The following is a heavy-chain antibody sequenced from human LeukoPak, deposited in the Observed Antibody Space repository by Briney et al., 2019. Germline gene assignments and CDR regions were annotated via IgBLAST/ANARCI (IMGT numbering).Heavy chain of an antibody. V-gene: IGHV3-23*01. D-gene: IGHD5-18*01. J-gene: IGHJ4*02. CDR3: ARDSRDTTMRFDY. CDR2: ISGSGGST. CDR1: GFTFSSYA. Sequence: GGSLRLSCAASGFTFSSYAMSWVRQAPGKGLEWVSAISGSGGSTYYADSVKGRFTISRDNSKNTLYLQMNSLRAEDTAVYYCARDSRDTTMRFDYWGQGTLVTVSS.